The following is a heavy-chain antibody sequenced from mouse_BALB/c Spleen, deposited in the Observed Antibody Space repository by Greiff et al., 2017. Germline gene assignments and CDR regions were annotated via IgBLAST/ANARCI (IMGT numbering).Heavy chain of an antibody. Sequence: DVMLVESGGGLVKPGGSLKLSCAASGFTFSDYYMYWVRQTPEKRLEWVATISDGGSYTYYPDSVKGRFTISRDNAKNNLYLQMSSLKSEDTAMYYCARGGKDWYFDVWGAGTTVTVSS. D-gene: IGHD1-1*02. CDR1: GFTFSDYY. CDR3: ARGGKDWYFDV. CDR2: ISDGGSYT. J-gene: IGHJ1*01. V-gene: IGHV5-4*02.